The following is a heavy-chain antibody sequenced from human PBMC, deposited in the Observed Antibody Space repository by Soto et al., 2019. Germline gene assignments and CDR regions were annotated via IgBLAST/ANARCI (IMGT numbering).Heavy chain of an antibody. CDR2: IIPIFGTA. Sequence: SVKVSCKASGGTFSSYAISWVRQAPGQGLEWMGGIIPIFGTASYAQKFQGRVTITADESTSTAYMELSSLRSEDTAVYYCARALNCSSTSCYAVNYYYYGMDVWGQGTTVTVSS. CDR1: GGTFSSYA. D-gene: IGHD2-2*01. J-gene: IGHJ6*02. V-gene: IGHV1-69*13. CDR3: ARALNCSSTSCYAVNYYYYGMDV.